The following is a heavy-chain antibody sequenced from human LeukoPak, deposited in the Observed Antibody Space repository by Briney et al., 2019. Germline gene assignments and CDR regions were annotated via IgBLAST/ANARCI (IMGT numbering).Heavy chain of an antibody. Sequence: GGSLRLSCVATGFTFTKHWMSWVRQSRGKGLECVAKIREDGNERHYVDSVKGRFTISRDNSKNTLFLEMNSLRVEDTAVYYCAKGRGFRVWDPWDNWGQGTLITVSS. CDR1: GFTFTKHW. V-gene: IGHV3-7*03. CDR2: IREDGNER. D-gene: IGHD3-16*01. CDR3: AKGRGFRVWDPWDN. J-gene: IGHJ4*02.